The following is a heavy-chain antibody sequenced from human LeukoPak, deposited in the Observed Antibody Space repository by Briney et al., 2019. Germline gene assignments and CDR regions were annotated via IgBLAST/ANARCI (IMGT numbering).Heavy chain of an antibody. D-gene: IGHD4-17*01. CDR1: GFTFSNYW. V-gene: IGHV3-74*01. CDR2: IKTDGSST. J-gene: IGHJ3*02. CDR3: ARDQYGDDFDI. Sequence: GGSLRLSCAASGFTFSNYWMHWVRQAPGKGLVWVSRIKTDGSSTICADSVKGRFTITRDNAKNTLYLQMNSLRAEDTAVYYFARDQYGDDFDIWGKGTMVTVSS.